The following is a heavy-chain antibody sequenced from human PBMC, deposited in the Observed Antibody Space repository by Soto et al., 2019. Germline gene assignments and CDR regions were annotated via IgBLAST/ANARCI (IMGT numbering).Heavy chain of an antibody. CDR2: VIPMSGSS. V-gene: IGHV1-69*06. D-gene: IGHD1-26*01. Sequence: QVQLVQSGAEVKKPGSSVKVSCKASGGTFSTYVISWVRQAPGQGLEWMGRVIPMSGSSNYAQKFKCRVTITADKDTSIAYMEVRSLRSEDTAVYYCARGRPRSGPPFYYYGLDVWGQGTTVIVYS. CDR3: ARGRPRSGPPFYYYGLDV. J-gene: IGHJ6*02. CDR1: GGTFSTYV.